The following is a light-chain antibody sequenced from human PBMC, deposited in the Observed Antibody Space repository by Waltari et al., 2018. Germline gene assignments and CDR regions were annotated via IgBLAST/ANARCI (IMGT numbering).Light chain of an antibody. V-gene: IGKV1-6*01. J-gene: IGKJ4*01. CDR1: QDIDNN. CDR3: QQGYSYPIT. CDR2: RAS. Sequence: IQMTQSPSSLSASVGGPVTIPCQARQDIDNNLNWYQQKPGKDPKLLISRASSLQVGIPSRFSGSGSGTDFTLTISSLQPEDFATYFCQQGYSYPITFGGGTKVEIK.